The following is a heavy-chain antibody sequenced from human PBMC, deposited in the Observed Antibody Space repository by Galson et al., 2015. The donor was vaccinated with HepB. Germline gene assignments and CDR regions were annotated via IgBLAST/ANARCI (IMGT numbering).Heavy chain of an antibody. Sequence: SCKASGYTFTSHGTSWVRQAPGKGLEWMGWTSAYNVNTNYAQKFQGIGTMTTDTPTGTASMELRSLRTYDTCVYYCPRNNSDKDAFDIWGQGTMVTVFS. D-gene: IGHD1/OR15-1a*01. J-gene: IGHJ3*02. CDR3: PRNNSDKDAFDI. CDR2: TSAYNVNT. CDR1: GYTFTSHG. V-gene: IGHV1-18*01.